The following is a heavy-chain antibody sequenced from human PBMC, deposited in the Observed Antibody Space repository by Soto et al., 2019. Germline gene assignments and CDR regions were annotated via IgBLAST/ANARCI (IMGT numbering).Heavy chain of an antibody. V-gene: IGHV3-49*03. J-gene: IGHJ5*02. CDR3: TACYDFWSGCENWFAP. D-gene: IGHD3-3*01. Sequence: PGGSLRLSCTASGFTFGDYAMSWFRQAPGKGLEWVGFIRSKAYGGTTEYAASVKGRFTISRDDSKSIAYLQMNSLKTEDTAVYYCTACYDFWSGCENWFAPWGQGTLVTVSS. CDR2: IRSKAYGGTT. CDR1: GFTFGDYA.